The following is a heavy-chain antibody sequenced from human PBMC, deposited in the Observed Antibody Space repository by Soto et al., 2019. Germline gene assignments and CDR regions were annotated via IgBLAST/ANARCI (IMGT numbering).Heavy chain of an antibody. J-gene: IGHJ4*02. CDR1: GFTFADYA. CDR2: VNADGSEK. V-gene: IGHV3-43D*04. Sequence: GGSLRLSCAVSGFTFADYAVHWVRQSAGKGLEWVSFVNADGSEKYYADSVRGRFTISRDNSKDSFYLQMNSLRLEDTAMYYCAKAKFYYDSSPYDSWGQGTLVTVSS. D-gene: IGHD3-22*01. CDR3: AKAKFYYDSSPYDS.